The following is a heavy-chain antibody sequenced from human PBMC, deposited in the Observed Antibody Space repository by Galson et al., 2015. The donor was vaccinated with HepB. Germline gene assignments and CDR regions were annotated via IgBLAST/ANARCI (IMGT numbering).Heavy chain of an antibody. CDR3: ARSSSIVVVVAATGLDGMDV. Sequence: SVKVSCKASGYTFTSYYMHWVRQAPGQGLEWMGIINPSGGSTSYAQKFQGRVTMTRDTSTSTVYMELSSLRSEDTAVYYCARSSSIVVVVAATGLDGMDVWGQGTTVTVSS. CDR2: INPSGGST. V-gene: IGHV1-46*03. CDR1: GYTFTSYY. J-gene: IGHJ6*02. D-gene: IGHD2-15*01.